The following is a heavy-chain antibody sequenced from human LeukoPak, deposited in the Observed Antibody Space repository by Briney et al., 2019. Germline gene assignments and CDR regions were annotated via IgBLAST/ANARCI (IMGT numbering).Heavy chain of an antibody. J-gene: IGHJ6*02. CDR2: IYSGGST. CDR3: ASPYGDPILYGMDV. Sequence: GGSLRLSCAASGFTVSSNYMSWVRQAPGKGLEWVSVIYSGGSTYYADSVKGRFTISRDNSKNTLYLQMNSLRAEDTAVYYCASPYGDPILYGMDVWGQGTTVTVSS. CDR1: GFTVSSNY. V-gene: IGHV3-66*01. D-gene: IGHD2-21*01.